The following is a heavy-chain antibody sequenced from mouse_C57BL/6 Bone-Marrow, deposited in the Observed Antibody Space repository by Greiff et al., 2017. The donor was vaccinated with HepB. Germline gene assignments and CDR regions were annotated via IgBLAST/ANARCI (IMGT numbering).Heavy chain of an antibody. D-gene: IGHD2-1*01. CDR2: FHPYNDDT. Sequence: LQESGAELVKPGASVKMSCKASGYTFTTYPIEWMKQNHGKSLEWIGNFHPYNDDTKYNEKFKGKATLTVEKSSSTVYLELSRLTSDDSAVYYCARGGYYGKGSFAYWGQGTLVTVSA. CDR3: ARGGYYGKGSFAY. CDR1: GYTFTTYP. V-gene: IGHV1-47*01. J-gene: IGHJ3*01.